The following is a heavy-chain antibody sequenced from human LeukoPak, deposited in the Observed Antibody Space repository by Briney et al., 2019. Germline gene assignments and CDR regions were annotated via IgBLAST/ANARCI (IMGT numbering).Heavy chain of an antibody. D-gene: IGHD3-10*01. CDR2: IEPDGSGK. Sequence: QPGGSLRLSCAASGFSLSSYWMSWVRQTPGKGLEWVADIEPDGSGKTYVDSVKGRFTISRDNAQQSLYLQMDTLTAEDTAVYYCVTSWVRQQRDFWGQGTLVTVSS. CDR3: VTSWVRQQRDF. V-gene: IGHV3-7*01. J-gene: IGHJ4*02. CDR1: GFSLSSYW.